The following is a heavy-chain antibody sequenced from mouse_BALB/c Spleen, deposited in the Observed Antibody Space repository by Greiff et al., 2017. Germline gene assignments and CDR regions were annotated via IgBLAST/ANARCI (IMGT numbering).Heavy chain of an antibody. V-gene: IGHV14-1*02. CDR2: IDPENGNT. CDR3: ARSDYGSSLYAMDY. J-gene: IGHJ4*01. CDR1: GFNIKDYY. D-gene: IGHD1-1*01. Sequence: QLQSGAELVRPGALVKLSCKASGFNIKDYYMHWVKQRPEQGLEWIGWIDPENGNTIYDPKFQGKASITADTSSNTAYLQLSSLTSEDTAVYYCARSDYGSSLYAMDYWGQGTSVTVSS.